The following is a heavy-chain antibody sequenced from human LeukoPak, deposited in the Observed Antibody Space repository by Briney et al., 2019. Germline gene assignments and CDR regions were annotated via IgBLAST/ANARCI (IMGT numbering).Heavy chain of an antibody. CDR2: ISYDGSDK. CDR1: AFTFSSYG. V-gene: IGHV3-30*18. D-gene: IGHD3-22*01. CDR3: AKWFPDSSGEDY. Sequence: GGSLRLSCAASAFTFSSYGMHWVRQAPGKGLEWVALISYDGSDKDYAKSVKGRFTISRDNSKNTLYLQMNSLRAEDTAVYYCAKWFPDSSGEDYWGQGTLVTVSS. J-gene: IGHJ4*02.